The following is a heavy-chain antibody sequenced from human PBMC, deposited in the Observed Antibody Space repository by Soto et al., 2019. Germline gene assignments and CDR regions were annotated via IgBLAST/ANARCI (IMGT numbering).Heavy chain of an antibody. CDR2: ISWNSGSI. CDR1: GFTFDDYA. J-gene: IGHJ6*02. D-gene: IGHD5-12*01. V-gene: IGHV3-9*01. CDR3: AKDGGYDHYYSYYGMDV. Sequence: EVQLVESGGGLVQPGRSLRLSCAASGFTFDDYAMHWVRQAPGKGLEWVSGISWNSGSIGYADSVKGRFTISRDNATNSLYLQMNSLRAEDTALYYCAKDGGYDHYYSYYGMDVWGQGTTVTVSS.